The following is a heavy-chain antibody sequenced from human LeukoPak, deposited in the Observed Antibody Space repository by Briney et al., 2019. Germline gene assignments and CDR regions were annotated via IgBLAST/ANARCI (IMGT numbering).Heavy chain of an antibody. D-gene: IGHD3-10*01. V-gene: IGHV4-39*07. J-gene: IGHJ4*02. CDR3: ARLGGYYGSGSYYYYFDY. Sequence: SETLSLTCTVSGGSISSSGYYWGWIRQSPGEGLEWIGNIYYSGITYYNPSLKSRVTISVDTSKNQFSLKLSSVTAADTAVYYCARLGGYYGSGSYYYYFDYWGQGTLVTVSS. CDR1: GGSISSSGYY. CDR2: IYYSGIT.